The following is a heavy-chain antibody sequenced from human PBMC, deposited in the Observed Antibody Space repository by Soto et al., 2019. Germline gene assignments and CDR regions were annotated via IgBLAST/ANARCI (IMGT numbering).Heavy chain of an antibody. CDR1: GYTFTSYG. CDR3: ARVGAAVLHYYYGMDV. CDR2: ISAYNGNT. D-gene: IGHD6-13*01. J-gene: IGHJ6*02. V-gene: IGHV1-18*01. Sequence: ASVKVSCKASGYTFTSYGISWVRQAPGQGLEWMGWISAYNGNTNYAQKLQGRVTMTTDTSTSTAYMELRSLRSDDTAVYYCARVGAAVLHYYYGMDVWGQGTTVTVS.